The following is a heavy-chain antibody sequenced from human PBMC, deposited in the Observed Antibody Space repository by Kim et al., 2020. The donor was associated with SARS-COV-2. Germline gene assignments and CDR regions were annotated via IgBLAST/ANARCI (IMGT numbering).Heavy chain of an antibody. CDR2: LTIGGDGT. J-gene: IGHJ3*02. CDR3: ARDKAYDFDI. Sequence: GGSLRLSCGASGFTFSSFSFNWIRQAPGKGLEWISYLTIGGDGTQYADSVRGRFTISRDNVHNLIYLQMNSLRHEDTAISYCARDKAYDFDIGGHGTMVTVSS. CDR1: GFTFSSFS. V-gene: IGHV3-48*02.